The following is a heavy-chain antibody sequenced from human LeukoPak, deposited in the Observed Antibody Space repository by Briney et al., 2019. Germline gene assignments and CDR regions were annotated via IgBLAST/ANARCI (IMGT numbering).Heavy chain of an antibody. CDR2: ISSSSSYI. D-gene: IGHD5-24*01. Sequence: PEGSLRLSCAASGFTFSSYSMNWVRQAPGKGLEWVSSISSSSSYIYYADSVKGRFTISRDNAKNSLYLQMNSLRAEDTAVYYCARDHRGGYNSFSYYYYGMDVWGQGTTVTVSS. CDR3: ARDHRGGYNSFSYYYYGMDV. J-gene: IGHJ6*02. V-gene: IGHV3-21*01. CDR1: GFTFSSYS.